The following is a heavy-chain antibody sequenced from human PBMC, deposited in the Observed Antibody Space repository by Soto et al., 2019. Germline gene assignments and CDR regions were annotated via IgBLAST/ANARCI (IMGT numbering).Heavy chain of an antibody. CDR3: AKDGEPMVRGVGVRGYYYYYMDV. CDR2: ISYDGSNK. V-gene: IGHV3-30*18. Sequence: GGSLRLSCAASGFTFSSYGMHWVRQAPGKGLEWVAVISYDGSNKYYADSVKGRFTISRDNSKNTLYLQMNSLRAEDTAVYYCAKDGEPMVRGVGVRGYYYYYMDVWGKGTTVTVSS. D-gene: IGHD3-10*01. J-gene: IGHJ6*03. CDR1: GFTFSSYG.